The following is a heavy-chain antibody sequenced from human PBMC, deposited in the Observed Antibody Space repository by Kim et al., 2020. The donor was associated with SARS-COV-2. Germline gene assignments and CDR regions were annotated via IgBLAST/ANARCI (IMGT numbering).Heavy chain of an antibody. V-gene: IGHV4-39*01. Sequence: SETLSLTCTVSGGSINSDTYFWGWIRQPPGKGLEWIGTIYSSGTTTYSPSLKSRVTLSVDTSKNQFSLKLNSVTAADTVVYYCASGGTGGYSDYGGQGTRVTVSS. CDR3: ASGGTGGYSDY. CDR1: GGSINSDTYF. J-gene: IGHJ4*02. CDR2: IYSSGTT. D-gene: IGHD3-10*01.